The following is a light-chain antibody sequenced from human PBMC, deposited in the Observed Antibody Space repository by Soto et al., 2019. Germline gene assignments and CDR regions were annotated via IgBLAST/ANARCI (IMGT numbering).Light chain of an antibody. V-gene: IGKV1-5*03. CDR2: KAS. CDR3: QLYNSYSPT. Sequence: DIQMTQSPSTLSASLGDRVTITCRASQSISVWLACYQQKAGKAPNLLIYKASRLESGVPSRFSGSGSETEFTLTISGLQPGDSATYYCQLYNSYSPTFGQGTRLEIK. J-gene: IGKJ5*01. CDR1: QSISVW.